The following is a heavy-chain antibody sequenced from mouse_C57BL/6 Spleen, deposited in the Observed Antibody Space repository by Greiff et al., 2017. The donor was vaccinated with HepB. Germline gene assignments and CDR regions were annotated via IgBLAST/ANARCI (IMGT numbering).Heavy chain of an antibody. CDR2: INYDGSST. D-gene: IGHD3-2*02. CDR3: ARDQGGFAY. J-gene: IGHJ3*01. Sequence: EVHLVESEGGLVQPGSSMKLSCTASGFTFSDYYMAWVRQVPEKGLEWVANINYDGSSTYYLDSLKIRFIFSRDNAKNILYLQMSSLRSEDTATYYCARDQGGFAYWGQGTLVTVSA. CDR1: GFTFSDYY. V-gene: IGHV5-16*01.